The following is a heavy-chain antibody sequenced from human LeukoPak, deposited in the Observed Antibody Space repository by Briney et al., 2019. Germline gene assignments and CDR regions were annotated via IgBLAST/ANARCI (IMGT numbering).Heavy chain of an antibody. D-gene: IGHD3-22*01. J-gene: IGHJ4*02. CDR2: ISGSGGST. Sequence: GGSLRLSCAASGFTFSSYAMSWVRQAPGKGLEWVSAISGSGGSTYYADSVKGRFTISRDNSKNTLYLQMNSLRAEDTAVYYCANDKRRGYYDSSGYYNDDYWGQGTLVTVSS. CDR3: ANDKRRGYYDSSGYYNDDY. V-gene: IGHV3-23*01. CDR1: GFTFSSYA.